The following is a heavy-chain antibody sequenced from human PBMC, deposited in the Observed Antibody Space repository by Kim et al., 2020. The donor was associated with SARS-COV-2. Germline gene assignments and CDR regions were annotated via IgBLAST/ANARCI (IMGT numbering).Heavy chain of an antibody. D-gene: IGHD3-22*01. CDR1: GFTFSSYG. V-gene: IGHV3-30*18. CDR3: AKDVHQRYYYDSSAPLGGY. CDR2: ISYDGSNK. J-gene: IGHJ4*02. Sequence: GGSLRLSCAASGFTFSSYGMHWVRQAPGKGLEWVAVISYDGSNKYYADSVKGRFTISRDNSKNTLYLQMNSLRAEDTAVYYCAKDVHQRYYYDSSAPLGGYWGQGTLVTVSS.